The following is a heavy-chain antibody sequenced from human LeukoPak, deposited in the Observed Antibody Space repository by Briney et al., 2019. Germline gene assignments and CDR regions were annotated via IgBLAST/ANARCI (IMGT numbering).Heavy chain of an antibody. CDR3: AKGGRCSGGSCYGEVLG. Sequence: GGSLRLSCAASGFTFSSYAMSWVRQAPGKGLEWVSAISVSGGSTYYADSVKGRFTISRDNSKNTLYLQMNSLRAEDTAVYYCAKGGRCSGGSCYGEVLGWGQGTLVTVSS. CDR1: GFTFSSYA. J-gene: IGHJ4*02. V-gene: IGHV3-23*01. D-gene: IGHD2-15*01. CDR2: ISVSGGST.